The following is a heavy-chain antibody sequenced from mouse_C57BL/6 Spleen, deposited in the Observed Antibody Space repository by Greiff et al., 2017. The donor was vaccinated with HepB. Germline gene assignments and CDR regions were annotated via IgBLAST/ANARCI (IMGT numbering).Heavy chain of an antibody. Sequence: EVKVVESGGGLVKPGGSLKLSCAASGFTFSSYAMSWVRQTPEKRLEWVATISDGGSYTYYPDNVKGRFTISRDNAKNNLYLQMSHLKSEDTAMYYCARERLRTFDYWGQGTTLTVSS. CDR3: ARERLRTFDY. CDR1: GFTFSSYA. J-gene: IGHJ2*01. D-gene: IGHD2-4*01. CDR2: ISDGGSYT. V-gene: IGHV5-4*01.